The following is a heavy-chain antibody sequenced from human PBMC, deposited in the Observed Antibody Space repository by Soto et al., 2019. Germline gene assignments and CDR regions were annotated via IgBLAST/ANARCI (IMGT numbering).Heavy chain of an antibody. V-gene: IGHV1-69*08. J-gene: IGHJ6*02. Sequence: QVQLVQSGAEVKKPGSSVKVSCKASGGTFSSYTISWVRQAPGQGLEWMGRIIPILGIANYAQKFQGRVTITADKSTSTAYMELSSLRSEDTAVYYGARDNWNDFVRDVGGQGTTVTVSS. D-gene: IGHD1-20*01. CDR2: IIPILGIA. CDR3: ARDNWNDFVRDV. CDR1: GGTFSSYT.